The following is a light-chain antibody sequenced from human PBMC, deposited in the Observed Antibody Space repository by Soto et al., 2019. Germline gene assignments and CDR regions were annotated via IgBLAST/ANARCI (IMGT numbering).Light chain of an antibody. CDR1: SSDVGGYNY. V-gene: IGLV2-14*01. CDR3: ISYASTNTYV. J-gene: IGLJ1*01. Sequence: QSVLTQPASVSGSPGQSTTISCTGTSSDVGGYNYVSWYQQYTGKAPKLMIYEVSNRPSGVSNRFSGSKSGNTASLTISGLQSEDEADYYCISYASTNTYVFGTGTKVTVL. CDR2: EVS.